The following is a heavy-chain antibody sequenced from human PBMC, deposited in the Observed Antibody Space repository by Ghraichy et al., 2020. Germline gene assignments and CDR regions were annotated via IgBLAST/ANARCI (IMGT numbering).Heavy chain of an antibody. CDR2: IYYSGKT. CDR3: ARGWDYGDYSRAYGMDV. V-gene: IGHV4-39*01. CDR1: GGSMSTTSYY. D-gene: IGHD4-17*01. Sequence: SETLSLTCTVSGGSMSTTSYYWGWIRQPPGMGPAWIGSIYYSGKTYYNPSLKSRVSISVDTPKNQFSLKLTSVTAADTAVYYCARGWDYGDYSRAYGMDVWGQGTTVTVSS. J-gene: IGHJ6*02.